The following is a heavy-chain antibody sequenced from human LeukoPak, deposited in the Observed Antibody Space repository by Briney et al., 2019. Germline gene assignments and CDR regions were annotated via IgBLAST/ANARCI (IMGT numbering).Heavy chain of an antibody. CDR1: GDSVSSNSAA. Sequence: SQTLSLTSAISGDSVSSNSAAWHWIRQSPSRGLELLGRTYYRSKWYNDYAGSVKSRITIIPDTSKNQFSLHLNSVTPEDTAVYYCASHSSSLDASDIWGQGTMVTVSS. D-gene: IGHD6-13*01. CDR2: TYYRSKWYN. CDR3: ASHSSSLDASDI. J-gene: IGHJ3*02. V-gene: IGHV6-1*01.